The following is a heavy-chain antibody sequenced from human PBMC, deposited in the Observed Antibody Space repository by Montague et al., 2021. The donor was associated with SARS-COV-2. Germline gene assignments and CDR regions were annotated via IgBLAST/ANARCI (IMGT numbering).Heavy chain of an antibody. CDR2: IQTTGST. CDR1: GGSISSYY. CDR3: ASGEYYDFWSGYYSHEYVSGVDV. V-gene: IGHV4-4*07. D-gene: IGHD3-3*01. Sequence: SETLSLTCTVSGGSISSYYSGWIRQSAGNGLEWIGRIQTTGSTGYKPFLNNRVTMSVDTSKNQFSMKLSSGTAADTAVYDCASGEYYDFWSGYYSHEYVSGVDVWGQGTTVTVSS. J-gene: IGHJ6*02.